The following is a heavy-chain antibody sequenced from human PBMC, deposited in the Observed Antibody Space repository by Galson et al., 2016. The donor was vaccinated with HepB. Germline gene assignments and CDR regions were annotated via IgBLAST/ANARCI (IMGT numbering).Heavy chain of an antibody. CDR3: ARDNTGSHGSGFDY. D-gene: IGHD2-15*01. CDR1: AFAFSDYY. V-gene: IGHV3-11*06. CDR2: ISSSSSYT. J-gene: IGHJ4*02. Sequence: SLRLSCAASAFAFSDYYMSWIRQAPGKGLEWVSSISSSSSYTNYADSVKGRFTISRDNAKNSPYLQMNSLRAEDTAVYYCARDNTGSHGSGFDYWGQGTLVTVSS.